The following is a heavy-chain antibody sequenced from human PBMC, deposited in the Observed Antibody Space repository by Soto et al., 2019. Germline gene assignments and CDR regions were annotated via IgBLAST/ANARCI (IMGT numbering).Heavy chain of an antibody. CDR1: GATFGSTA. Sequence: QVQLVQSGAEVKEPGSSVNVSCKTSGATFGSTAVTWVRQAPGQGLEWIGGIVPLFGTANYAQKFRGRVASTAEESTSTAYMELSSLRTDDSAVYYCARDGDPGYSFWSGPLGGGRFDPGGQGTLVTVSS. D-gene: IGHD3-3*01. CDR3: ARDGDPGYSFWSGPLGGGRFDP. CDR2: IVPLFGTA. V-gene: IGHV1-69*12. J-gene: IGHJ5*02.